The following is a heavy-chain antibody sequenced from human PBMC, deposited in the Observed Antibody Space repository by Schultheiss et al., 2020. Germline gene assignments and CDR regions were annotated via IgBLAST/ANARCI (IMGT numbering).Heavy chain of an antibody. D-gene: IGHD3-10*01. V-gene: IGHV4-59*01. Sequence: SETLSLTCAVYGGSFSSYYWSWIRQPPGKGLEWIGYIYYSGSTNYNPSLKSRVSLSVDTSNNQFSLKLSSVTAADTAVYYCARVLAAYGSLEYWGQGSLVTVSS. CDR1: GGSFSSYY. CDR2: IYYSGST. CDR3: ARVLAAYGSLEY. J-gene: IGHJ4*02.